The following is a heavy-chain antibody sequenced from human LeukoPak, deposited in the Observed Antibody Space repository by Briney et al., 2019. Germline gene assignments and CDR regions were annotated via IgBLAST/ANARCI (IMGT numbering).Heavy chain of an antibody. CDR2: IKQDGSEK. V-gene: IGHV3-7*03. J-gene: IGHJ4*02. D-gene: IGHD4-17*01. CDR1: GFTFSRFW. CDR3: AKPWDYVAQTHFGY. Sequence: GGPLRLSCAASGFTFSRFWMTWVRQAPGKGLEWVASIKQDGSEKYYVDSVKGRFTISRDNAKYSLYLQMDSLTAEDTAVYYCAKPWDYVAQTHFGYWGQGTLVTVSS.